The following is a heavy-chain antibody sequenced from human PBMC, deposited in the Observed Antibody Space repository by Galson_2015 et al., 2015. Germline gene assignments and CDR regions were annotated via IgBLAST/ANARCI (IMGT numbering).Heavy chain of an antibody. V-gene: IGHV3-30-3*01. CDR3: ARDGVGAFSYFDY. D-gene: IGHD1-26*01. CDR1: GFTFSSYA. CDR2: ISYDGSNK. J-gene: IGHJ4*02. Sequence: SLRLSCAASGFTFSSYAMHWVRQAPGKGLEWVAVISYDGSNKYYADSVKGRFTISRDNSKNTLYLQMNSLRAEDTAVYYCARDGVGAFSYFDYWGQGTLLTVSS.